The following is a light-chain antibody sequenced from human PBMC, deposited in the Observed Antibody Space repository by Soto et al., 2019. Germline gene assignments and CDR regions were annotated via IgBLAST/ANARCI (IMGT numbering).Light chain of an antibody. CDR2: GAS. CDR1: QSVSSN. CDR3: QQYNNWPPSII. J-gene: IGKJ5*01. Sequence: EIVLTQSPATLSLSPGERATLSCMASQSVSSNLAWYQQRPGQAPRLLIYGASTRATDTPVRFRGSGSGTEFTLTISSLQSEDFAVYYCQQYNNWPPSIIFGQGTRLEIK. V-gene: IGKV3-15*01.